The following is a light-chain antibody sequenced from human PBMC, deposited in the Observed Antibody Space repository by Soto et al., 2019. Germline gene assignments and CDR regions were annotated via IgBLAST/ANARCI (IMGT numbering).Light chain of an antibody. J-gene: IGKJ5*01. CDR3: QQYGSSSPTT. V-gene: IGKV3-20*01. CDR1: QGVTSNY. Sequence: EIVLTQSPGTLSLSTGARATLSCRGSQGVTSNYLAWYQQRPGQAPRLLIYGASNRATGIPDRFSGGGSGTDFTLTISRLEPEDFAMYYCQQYGSSSPTTFGQGTRVEIE. CDR2: GAS.